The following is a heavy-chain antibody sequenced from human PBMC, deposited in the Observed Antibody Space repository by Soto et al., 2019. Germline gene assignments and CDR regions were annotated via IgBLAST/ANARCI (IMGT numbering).Heavy chain of an antibody. CDR3: ERGTPLQDSDIVVVVAATIFFDY. CDR2: INHSGST. Sequence: SETLSLTCAVYGGSFSGYYWSWIRQPPGKGLEWIGEINHSGSTNYNPSLKSRVTISVDTSKNQFSLKLSSVTAADTAVYYCERGTPLQDSDIVVVVAATIFFDYWGQGTLVTVSS. D-gene: IGHD2-15*01. CDR1: GGSFSGYY. J-gene: IGHJ4*02. V-gene: IGHV4-34*01.